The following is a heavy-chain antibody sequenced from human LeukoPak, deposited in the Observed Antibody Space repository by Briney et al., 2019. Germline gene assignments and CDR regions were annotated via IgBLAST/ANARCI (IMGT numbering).Heavy chain of an antibody. CDR3: ARDGSWGDYQFYFYMDV. CDR2: ISASGHYI. Sequence: GGSLRLSCEASGFTFRSFAMSWVRQAPGKGLELLSGISASGHYIYQADSVKGRFTISRDNSKNTLYIEINSLRVEDTAVYYCARDGSWGDYQFYFYMDVWGKGTTVTVSS. D-gene: IGHD2-2*01. J-gene: IGHJ6*03. V-gene: IGHV3-23*01. CDR1: GFTFRSFA.